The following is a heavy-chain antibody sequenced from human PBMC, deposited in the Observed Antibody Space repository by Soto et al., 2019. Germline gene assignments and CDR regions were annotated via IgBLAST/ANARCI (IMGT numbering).Heavy chain of an antibody. CDR1: GFTFSSYA. Sequence: PGGSLRLSCAASGFTFSSYAMSGVRQAPGKGLEWVSAISGSGGSTYYADSVKGRFTISRDNSKNTLYLQMNSLRAEDTAVYYCAKAPIVATKYYYYYGMDVWGQGTTVTVSS. D-gene: IGHD5-12*01. V-gene: IGHV3-23*01. CDR2: ISGSGGST. J-gene: IGHJ6*02. CDR3: AKAPIVATKYYYYYGMDV.